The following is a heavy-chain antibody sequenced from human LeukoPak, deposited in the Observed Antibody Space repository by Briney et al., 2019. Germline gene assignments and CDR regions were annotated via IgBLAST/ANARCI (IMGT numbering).Heavy chain of an antibody. D-gene: IGHD2-21*01. CDR3: ARLKTNSEFGEDYGMDV. J-gene: IGHJ6*04. CDR2: MYPGDSQT. V-gene: IGHV5-51*01. Sequence: GESLKISCKGSGYTFSNYWIGWVRQMPGKGLEWMGIMYPGDSQTKYSPSFQGQVTISADKSISTTYLRWSSLKASDTAMYYCARLKTNSEFGEDYGMDVWGKGTTVTVSS. CDR1: GYTFSNYW.